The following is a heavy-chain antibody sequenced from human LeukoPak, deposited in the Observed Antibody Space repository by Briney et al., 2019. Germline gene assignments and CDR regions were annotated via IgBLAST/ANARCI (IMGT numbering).Heavy chain of an antibody. Sequence: ASVMVSCKASGYTFTSYYMHWVRQAPGQGLEWMGIINPSGGSTSYAQKFQGRVTMTRDTSTSTVYMELSSLRSEDTAVYYCARGDGITITPPNVIADYWGQGTLVTVSS. CDR3: ARGDGITITPPNVIADY. J-gene: IGHJ4*02. D-gene: IGHD3-9*01. CDR1: GYTFTSYY. V-gene: IGHV1-46*01. CDR2: INPSGGST.